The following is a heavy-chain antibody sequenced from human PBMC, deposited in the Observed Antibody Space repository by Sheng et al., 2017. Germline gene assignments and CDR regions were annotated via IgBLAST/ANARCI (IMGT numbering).Heavy chain of an antibody. CDR3: ARYIAVAGYYFDY. CDR1: GFTVSSNY. J-gene: IGHJ4*02. CDR2: IYSGGST. V-gene: IGHV3-53*02. Sequence: EVQLVETGGGLIQPGGSLRLSCAASGFTVSSNYMSWVRQAPGKGLEWVSVIYSGGSTYYADSVKGRFTISRDNSKNTLYLQMNSLRAEDTAVYYCARYIAVAGYYFDYWGQGTLGHRLL. D-gene: IGHD6-19*01.